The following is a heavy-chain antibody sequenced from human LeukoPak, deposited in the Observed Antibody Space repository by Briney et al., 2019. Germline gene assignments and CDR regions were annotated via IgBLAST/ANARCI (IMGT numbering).Heavy chain of an antibody. D-gene: IGHD6-19*01. J-gene: IGHJ4*02. CDR3: ARDAGSGLSTFDY. CDR2: TYFTYTWYA. Sequence: LQTLSLTCAISGDSVSSNSAAWNWIRQFPSRGLEWLGRTYFTYTWYADYAVSMKSPITINPDTSKDQLSLQLNSVTPEDTAVYYCARDAGSGLSTFDYWGQGTLVTV. CDR1: GDSVSSNSAA. V-gene: IGHV6-1*01.